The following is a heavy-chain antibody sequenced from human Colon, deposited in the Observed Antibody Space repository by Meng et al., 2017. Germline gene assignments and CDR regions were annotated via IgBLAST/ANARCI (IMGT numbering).Heavy chain of an antibody. V-gene: IGHV4-4*02. CDR1: GGSISSYNG. CDR2: IDLGGTP. J-gene: IGHJ4*02. Sequence: PLQEPGPARVGPSGTLPLTCAVPGGSISSYNGWSWVRQPPGKGLEWIGQIDLGGTPYYNPSLESRVIMSLDKSKNQLSLRLTSVAAADTAVYYCARHGGWHFDYWGQGALVTVSS. CDR3: ARHGGWHFDY. D-gene: IGHD6-19*01.